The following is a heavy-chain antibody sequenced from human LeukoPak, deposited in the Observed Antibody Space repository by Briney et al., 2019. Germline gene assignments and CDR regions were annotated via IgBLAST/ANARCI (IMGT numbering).Heavy chain of an antibody. Sequence: GESLKISCKGSGYSFTTYWIGWVRQMPGKGLEWMGIIYPGDSDTKYSPSFQGQVTISADKSISTAYLQWSSLKASDTAMYYCARGPDFWSGVSSWAFDIWAKGQWSPSLQ. J-gene: IGHJ3*02. CDR3: ARGPDFWSGVSSWAFDI. CDR2: IYPGDSDT. D-gene: IGHD3-3*01. V-gene: IGHV5-51*01. CDR1: GYSFTTYW.